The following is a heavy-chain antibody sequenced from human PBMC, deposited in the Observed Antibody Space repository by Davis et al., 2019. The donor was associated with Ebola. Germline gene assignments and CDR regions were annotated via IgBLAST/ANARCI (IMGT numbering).Heavy chain of an antibody. CDR1: GYTLTDYQ. CDR3: ARDGPDYYGLDV. J-gene: IGHJ6*02. V-gene: IGHV1-2*02. Sequence: ASVKVSCKASGYTLTDYQMHWVRQAPGQGLEWMGGINPISGDTNYAEKFQGRVTMTRDTSISTVYMEVRSLRSEDTAVYYCARDGPDYYGLDVWGQGTAVTVAS. CDR2: INPISGDT.